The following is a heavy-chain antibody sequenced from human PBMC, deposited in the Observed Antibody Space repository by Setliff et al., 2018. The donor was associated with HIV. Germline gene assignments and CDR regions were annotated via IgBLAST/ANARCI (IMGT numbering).Heavy chain of an antibody. CDR2: IYTSGST. CDR1: GDSISSYS. CDR3: ARGYYDSSGTFDY. V-gene: IGHV4-4*09. D-gene: IGHD3-22*01. J-gene: IGHJ4*02. Sequence: KTSETLSLTCTVSGDSISSYSWNWIRQSPGGGLEWIGFIYTSGSTNYNPSLKSRVTISVDTSKNQFSLKLSSVTAADTAVYYCARGYYDSSGTFDYWGQGTLVTVSS.